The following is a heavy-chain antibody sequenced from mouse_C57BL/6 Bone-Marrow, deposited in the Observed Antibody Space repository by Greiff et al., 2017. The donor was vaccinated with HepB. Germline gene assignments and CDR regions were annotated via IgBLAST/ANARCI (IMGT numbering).Heavy chain of an antibody. V-gene: IGHV3-8*01. Sequence: DVQLVESGPGLAKPSQSLSLTCSVTGYSITSDYWNWFRKFPGSNLEYMGYISYSGSTYYNPSLKSRISITRDTSNNQYYLQLNSVTTDDTATYYGARYDYYGSPYWYFDVWGTGTTVTVAS. D-gene: IGHD1-1*01. CDR3: ARYDYYGSPYWYFDV. CDR2: ISYSGST. J-gene: IGHJ1*03. CDR1: GYSITSDY.